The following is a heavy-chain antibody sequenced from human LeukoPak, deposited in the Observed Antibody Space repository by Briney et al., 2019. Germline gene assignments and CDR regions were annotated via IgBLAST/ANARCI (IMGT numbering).Heavy chain of an antibody. D-gene: IGHD4-11*01. V-gene: IGHV1-2*02. J-gene: IGHJ4*02. CDR2: INPNSGGT. CDR1: GYIFSDYY. CDR3: ARALSNLRLYYFDS. Sequence: ASMKASCKASGYIFSDYYIHWVRQAPGQGLEWMGWINPNSGGTNHAQKFQGRVTMTRDTSISTAYMELSRLNSDDTAVYYCARALSNLRLYYFDSWGQGTLVTVSS.